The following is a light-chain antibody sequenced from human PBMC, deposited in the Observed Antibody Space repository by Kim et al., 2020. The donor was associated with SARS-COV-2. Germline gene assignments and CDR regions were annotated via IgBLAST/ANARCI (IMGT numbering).Light chain of an antibody. J-gene: IGKJ5*01. V-gene: IGKV3-11*01. CDR1: QSVTRY. Sequence: LSPVERATLSCRASQSVTRYLTWFQQKPGQAPRLLIYGASNRATGVPNRFSGSGSGTDFTLTISSLEPEDFAIYYCQQRYDWPLTFGQGTRLEIK. CDR2: GAS. CDR3: QQRYDWPLT.